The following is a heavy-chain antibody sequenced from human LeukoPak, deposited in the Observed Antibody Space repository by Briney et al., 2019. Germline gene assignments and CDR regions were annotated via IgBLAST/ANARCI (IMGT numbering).Heavy chain of an antibody. D-gene: IGHD3-3*01. CDR1: GFTFSSYG. Sequence: PGGSLRLSCAASGFTFSSYGMHWVRQAPGKGLEWVAFIRYDGSNKYYADSVKGRFTISRYNSKNTLYLQMNSLRAEDTAVYYCAKSYDFWSGYYTDDAFDIWGQGTMVTVSS. V-gene: IGHV3-30*02. CDR2: IRYDGSNK. J-gene: IGHJ3*02. CDR3: AKSYDFWSGYYTDDAFDI.